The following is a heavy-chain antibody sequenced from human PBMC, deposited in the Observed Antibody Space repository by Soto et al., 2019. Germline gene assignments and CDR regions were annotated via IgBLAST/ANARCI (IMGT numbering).Heavy chain of an antibody. J-gene: IGHJ4*02. CDR3: AKAIKYSSDLFDY. CDR1: GFTFSSFA. Sequence: GGSLILSCAASGFTFSSFAMAWVRQAPGKGLKWVSGISASGGSSYYADSVKGRFTISRDYSRNTLYLQMNSLRAEDTALYYCAKAIKYSSDLFDYWGQGTQVTVSS. CDR2: ISASGGSS. D-gene: IGHD3-22*01. V-gene: IGHV3-23*01.